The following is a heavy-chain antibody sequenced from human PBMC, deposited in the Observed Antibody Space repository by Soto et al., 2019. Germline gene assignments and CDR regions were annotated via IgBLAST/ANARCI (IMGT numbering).Heavy chain of an antibody. Sequence: GESLKISCKGSGYSFTSYWIGWVRQMPGKGLGWMGIIYPGDSDTRYSPSFQGQVTISADKSISTAYLQWSSLKASDTAMYYCATRYCSSTSCYPNYYGMDVWGQGTTVTGSS. V-gene: IGHV5-51*01. J-gene: IGHJ6*02. CDR3: ATRYCSSTSCYPNYYGMDV. CDR2: IYPGDSDT. CDR1: GYSFTSYW. D-gene: IGHD2-2*01.